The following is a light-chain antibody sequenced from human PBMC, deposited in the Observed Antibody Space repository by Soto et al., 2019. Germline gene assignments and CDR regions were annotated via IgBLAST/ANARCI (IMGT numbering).Light chain of an antibody. CDR2: DVS. CDR1: SSDVGGYNY. CDR3: SSYTTSNTRQIV. Sequence: QSALTQPASVSGSPGQSITISCTGTSSDVGGYNYVSWYQQHPGKAPKFMIYDVSNRPSGVSNRFSGSKSGNTASLTTSGLQAEDEADYYCSSYTTSNTRQIVFGTGTKATVL. V-gene: IGLV2-14*01. J-gene: IGLJ1*01.